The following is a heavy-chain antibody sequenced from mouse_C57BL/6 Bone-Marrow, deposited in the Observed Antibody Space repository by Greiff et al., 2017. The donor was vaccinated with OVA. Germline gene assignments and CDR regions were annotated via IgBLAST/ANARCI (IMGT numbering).Heavy chain of an antibody. CDR2: IYPGSGNT. D-gene: IGHD3-1*01. CDR3: ASGGSSFDY. V-gene: IGHV1-76*01. CDR1: GYTFTDYY. Sequence: QVQLKESGAELVRPGASVKLSCKASGYTFTDYYINWVKQRPGQGLEWIARIYPGSGNTYYNEKFKGKATLTAEKSSSTAYMQLSSLTSEDSAVYFCASGGSSFDYWGQGTTLTVSS. J-gene: IGHJ2*01.